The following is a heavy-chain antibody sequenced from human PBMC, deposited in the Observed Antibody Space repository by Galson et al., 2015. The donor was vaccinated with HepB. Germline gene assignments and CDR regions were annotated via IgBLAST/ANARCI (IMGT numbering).Heavy chain of an antibody. CDR3: ARRGGELPLKAFDI. CDR1: GFTFSSYS. J-gene: IGHJ3*02. Sequence: SLRLSCAASGFTFSSYSMNWVRQAPGKGLEWVSYISSSSSTIYYADSVKGRFTISRDNAKNSLYLQMNSLRAEDTAVYYCARRGGELPLKAFDIWGQGTMVTVSS. D-gene: IGHD3-16*01. V-gene: IGHV3-48*01. CDR2: ISSSSSTI.